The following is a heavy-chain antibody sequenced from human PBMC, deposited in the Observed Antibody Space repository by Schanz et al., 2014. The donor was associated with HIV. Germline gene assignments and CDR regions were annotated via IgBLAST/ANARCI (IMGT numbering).Heavy chain of an antibody. CDR3: ARDVSHDSSGHYSDYYYGMDV. CDR2: ISYDGSNK. D-gene: IGHD3-22*01. Sequence: QVQLVESGGGVVQPGRSLRLSCAASGFTFSSYGMHWVRQAPGKGLEWVAVISYDGSNKNYADSVKGRFTISRDNSKNTLYLQMNSLRAEDTAVYYCARDVSHDSSGHYSDYYYGMDVWGQGTTVTVS. CDR1: GFTFSSYG. J-gene: IGHJ6*02. V-gene: IGHV3-30*03.